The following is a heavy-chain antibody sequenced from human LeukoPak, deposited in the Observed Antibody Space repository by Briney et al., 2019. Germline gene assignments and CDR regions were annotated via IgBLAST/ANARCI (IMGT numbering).Heavy chain of an antibody. J-gene: IGHJ6*03. Sequence: PSETLSLICTVSGGSISSGSYYRSWIRQPAGKGLEWIGRIYTSGSTNYNPSLKSRVTISVDTSKNQFSLKLSSVTAADTAVFFKQKTAYEILTGYLGYMDVWGKGTTVTVSS. CDR1: GGSISSGSYY. D-gene: IGHD3-9*01. V-gene: IGHV4-61*02. CDR2: IYTSGST. CDR3: QKTAYEILTGYLGYMDV.